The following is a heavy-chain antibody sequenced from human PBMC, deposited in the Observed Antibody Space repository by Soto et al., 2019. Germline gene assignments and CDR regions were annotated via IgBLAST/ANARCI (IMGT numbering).Heavy chain of an antibody. CDR1: GYTFRNYG. CDR2: VSAYNRNT. D-gene: IGHD1-26*01. V-gene: IGHV1-18*01. J-gene: IGHJ4*02. Sequence: QVQLVQSGAEVKKPGASVKVSCEAYGYTFRNYGITWVRQAPGQGLEWMGWVSAYNRNTNYAQKFQERVTMTTDTTTSTAYMKLKNLRSDDTAIYLCARERQWEKLPYWGQGTLVTVSS. CDR3: ARERQWEKLPY.